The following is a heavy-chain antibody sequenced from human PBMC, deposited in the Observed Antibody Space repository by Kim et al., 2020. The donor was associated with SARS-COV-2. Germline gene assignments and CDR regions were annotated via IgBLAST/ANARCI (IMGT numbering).Heavy chain of an antibody. CDR2: IRHGGSAM. CDR3: AKEGDSGGYLTH. V-gene: IGHV3-48*02. CDR1: GFTFSSYS. D-gene: IGHD3-10*01. Sequence: GGSLRLSCAASGFTFSSYSLSWVRQAPGKGLEWISYIRHGGSAMFYAGSVRGRFTVSSDDAKSSLYLQMDSLRDDDTAVYYCAKEGDSGGYLTHWGQGTLVSVSS. J-gene: IGHJ4*02.